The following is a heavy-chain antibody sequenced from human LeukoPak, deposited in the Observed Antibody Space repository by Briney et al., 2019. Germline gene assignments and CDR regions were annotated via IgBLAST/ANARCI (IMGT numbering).Heavy chain of an antibody. CDR3: ARLGSGWADAFDI. CDR1: GFTFSSYW. CDR2: IKQDGSEK. Sequence: GGSLRLSCAASGFTFSSYWMSWVRQVPGKGLEWVANIKQDGSEKYYVDSVKGRFTISRDNAKNSLYLQMNSLRAEDTAVYYCARLGSGWADAFDIWGQGTMVTVSS. J-gene: IGHJ3*02. V-gene: IGHV3-7*01. D-gene: IGHD6-19*01.